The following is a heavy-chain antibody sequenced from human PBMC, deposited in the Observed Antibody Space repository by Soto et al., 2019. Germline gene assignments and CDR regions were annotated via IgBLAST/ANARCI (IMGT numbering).Heavy chain of an antibody. D-gene: IGHD2-21*01. CDR1: GSTFSSCS. CDR3: AGLWDAFDI. J-gene: IGHJ3*02. V-gene: IGHV1-69*13. Sequence: GASVKVSCKAFGSTFSSCSMSWVRQAPGQGLEWMGGIIPIFGTANYAQKFQGRVTITADESTSTAYMELSSLRSEDTAVYYCAGLWDAFDIWGQGTMVTVSS. CDR2: IIPIFGTA.